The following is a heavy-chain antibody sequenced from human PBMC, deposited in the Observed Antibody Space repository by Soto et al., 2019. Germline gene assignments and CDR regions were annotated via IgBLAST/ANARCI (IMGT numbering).Heavy chain of an antibody. CDR1: GFTFSSYW. V-gene: IGHV3-74*01. D-gene: IGHD1-26*01. J-gene: IGHJ4*02. CDR2: INTDGSST. Sequence: EVQLVESGGGLVQPGGSLRLSCAASGFTFSSYWMHGVRQAPGKGLMSVSLINTDGSSTSYADSVKGRLTISRDNAKNTLFLQMNSLRAEDTAVYYCAGAVYSGSKEDSWCQGTLVTLSS. CDR3: AGAVYSGSKEDS.